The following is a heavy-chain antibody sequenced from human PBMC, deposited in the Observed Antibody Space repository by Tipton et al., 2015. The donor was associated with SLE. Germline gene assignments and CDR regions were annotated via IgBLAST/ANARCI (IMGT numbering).Heavy chain of an antibody. Sequence: TLSLTCNVSGGSISNLYWSWIRQPPGKPLEWIGYIYYSGSTNYNPSLKSRVTISVDTSKNQFSLKLSSVTAADTAVYYCARGASSRGGYYYYYMDVWGKGTTVTVSS. J-gene: IGHJ6*03. D-gene: IGHD3-10*01. CDR2: IYYSGST. CDR1: GGSISNLY. CDR3: ARGASSRGGYYYYYMDV. V-gene: IGHV4-59*11.